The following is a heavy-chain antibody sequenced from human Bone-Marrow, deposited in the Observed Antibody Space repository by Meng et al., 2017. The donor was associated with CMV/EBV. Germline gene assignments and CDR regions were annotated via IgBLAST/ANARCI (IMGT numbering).Heavy chain of an antibody. CDR1: GGSISSYY. D-gene: IGHD3-3*01. V-gene: IGHV4-59*01. Sequence: SETLSLTCTVSGGSISSYYWSWIRQPPGKGLEWIGYIYYSGSTNYNPSLKSRVTISVDTSKNQFSLKLSSVTAADTAVYYCARDRNGSRFLVYGMDVWGQGTTVTVSS. CDR2: IYYSGST. CDR3: ARDRNGSRFLVYGMDV. J-gene: IGHJ6*02.